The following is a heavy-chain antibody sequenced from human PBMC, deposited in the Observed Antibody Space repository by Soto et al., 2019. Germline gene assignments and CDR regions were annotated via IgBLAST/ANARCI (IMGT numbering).Heavy chain of an antibody. J-gene: IGHJ6*03. V-gene: IGHV1-18*01. CDR1: GYTFTSYG. CDR3: ARLVPQYCSEYYYMDV. Sequence: QVQLVQSGAEVKKPGASVKVSCKASGYTFTSYGISWVRQAPGQGLEWMGWISAYNGNTNYAQKLQGRVTMATDTSTSTAYMELRSVRSDDTAVYYCARLVPQYCSEYYYMDVWVKGTTVTVSS. CDR2: ISAYNGNT. D-gene: IGHD6-25*01.